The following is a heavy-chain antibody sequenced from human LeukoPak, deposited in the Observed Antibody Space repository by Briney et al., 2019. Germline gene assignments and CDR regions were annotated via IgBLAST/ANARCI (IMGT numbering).Heavy chain of an antibody. Sequence: GGSLRLSCAASGFTFSNNWMSWVRQAPGKGLEWVANIKQDGSDKYYVDSVKGRFTISRDSAKNSLYLQMNSLRAEDTAVYYCARGEYGSGSYHIDYWGQGTLVTVSS. D-gene: IGHD3-10*01. CDR2: IKQDGSDK. CDR3: ARGEYGSGSYHIDY. V-gene: IGHV3-7*04. J-gene: IGHJ4*02. CDR1: GFTFSNNW.